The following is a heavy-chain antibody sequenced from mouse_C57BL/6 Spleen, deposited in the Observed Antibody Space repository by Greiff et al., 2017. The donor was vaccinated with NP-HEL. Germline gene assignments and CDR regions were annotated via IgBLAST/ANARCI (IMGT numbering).Heavy chain of an antibody. Sequence: QVQLQQSGAELVKPGASVKMSCKASGYTFTSYWITWVKQRPGQGLEWIGDIYPGSGSTNYNEKFKSKATLTVDTSSSTAYMQLSSLTSEDSAVYYCARENDYDGMDYWGQGTTLTVAS. J-gene: IGHJ2*01. D-gene: IGHD2-4*01. V-gene: IGHV1-55*01. CDR1: GYTFTSYW. CDR2: IYPGSGST. CDR3: ARENDYDGMDY.